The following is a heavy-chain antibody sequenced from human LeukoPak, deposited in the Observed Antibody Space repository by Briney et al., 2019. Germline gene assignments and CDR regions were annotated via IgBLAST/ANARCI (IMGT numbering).Heavy chain of an antibody. CDR3: ARDLVHHRLLGTGYNWLDP. CDR1: GYTFTSYG. V-gene: IGHV1-18*01. Sequence: VASVKVSCKASGYTFTSYGISWVRQAPGQGLRWMGWINTYNGNTIYAQKFQGRVTMTTDTSTSTAYMELRSLRSDDTAVYYCARDLVHHRLLGTGYNWLDPWGQGTLVTVSS. CDR2: INTYNGNT. J-gene: IGHJ5*02. D-gene: IGHD3-9*01.